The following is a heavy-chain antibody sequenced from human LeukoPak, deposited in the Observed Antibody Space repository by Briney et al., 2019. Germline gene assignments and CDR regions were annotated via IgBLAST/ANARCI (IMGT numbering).Heavy chain of an antibody. CDR2: IKQDGSEK. J-gene: IGHJ6*04. D-gene: IGHD2-15*01. V-gene: IGHV3-7*03. CDR3: ARDECSGGSCYYYYYYGMDV. Sequence: GGSLRLSCAASGFTFSSYWMSWVRQAPGKGLEWVANIKQDGSEKYYVDSVKGRFTISRDNAKNSLYLQMNSLRAKDTAVYYCARDECSGGSCYYYYYYGMDVWGKGTTVTVSS. CDR1: GFTFSSYW.